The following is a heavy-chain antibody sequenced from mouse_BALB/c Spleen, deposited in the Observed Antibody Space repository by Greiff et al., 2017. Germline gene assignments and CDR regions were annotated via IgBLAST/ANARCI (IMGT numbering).Heavy chain of an antibody. CDR3: ARAETTRGFAY. Sequence: DVMLVESGGGLVKPGGSLKLSCAASGFTFSSYAMSWVRQSPEKRLEWVAEISSGGSYTYYPDTVTGRFTISRDNAKNTLYLEMSSLRSEDTAMYYCARAETTRGFAYWGQGTLVTVSA. J-gene: IGHJ3*01. D-gene: IGHD1-1*01. V-gene: IGHV5-9-4*01. CDR2: ISSGGSYT. CDR1: GFTFSSYA.